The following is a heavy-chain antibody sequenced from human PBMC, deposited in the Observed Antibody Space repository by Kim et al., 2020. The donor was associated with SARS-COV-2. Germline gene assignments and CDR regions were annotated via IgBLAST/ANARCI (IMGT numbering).Heavy chain of an antibody. CDR1: GFTVSTYA. CDR3: GRFTGAGWPETR. V-gene: IGHV3-23*01. D-gene: IGHD3-9*01. J-gene: IGHJ4*02. Sequence: GGSLRLSCAASGFTVSTYAMSWVRQAPGKGPQWVSTMASNGGSTYYTDSVKGRFTISRDNSRNTLYLQMNNLRAEDTAIYYCGRFTGAGWPETRWGQGTLVTVSS. CDR2: MASNGGST.